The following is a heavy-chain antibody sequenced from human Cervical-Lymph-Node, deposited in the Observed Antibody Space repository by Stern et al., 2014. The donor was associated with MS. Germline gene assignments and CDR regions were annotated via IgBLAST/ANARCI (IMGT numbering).Heavy chain of an antibody. CDR3: ARLGRPGLGYSYVDY. CDR2: ISPYNGNT. V-gene: IGHV1-18*01. Sequence: QMQLVQSGGEVKKPGASVEVSCKAFGYTFTRHGVSWVRQAPGQGLEWMGWISPYNGNTNYAQKFQGRVTMTTDTSTSTAYMELRSLRSDDTAMYYCARLGRPGLGYSYVDYWGQGTLVTVS. D-gene: IGHD5-18*01. CDR1: GYTFTRHG. J-gene: IGHJ4*02.